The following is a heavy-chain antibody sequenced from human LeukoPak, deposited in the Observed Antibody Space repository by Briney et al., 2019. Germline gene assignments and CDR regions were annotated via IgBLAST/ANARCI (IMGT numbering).Heavy chain of an antibody. V-gene: IGHV2-5*01. Sequence: SGPTLVKPTQTLTLTCTFSGFSLSTTGVAVSWIRQPPGKALEWLAVQYWNNDKSYSSSLQKRLTITNDTSKNQVVLIMTNMDPVEPATYYWAHKGGGSGSYTMWGQGTLVTVSS. CDR2: QYWNNDK. D-gene: IGHD3-10*01. CDR1: GFSLSTTGVA. CDR3: AHKGGGSGSYTM. J-gene: IGHJ4*02.